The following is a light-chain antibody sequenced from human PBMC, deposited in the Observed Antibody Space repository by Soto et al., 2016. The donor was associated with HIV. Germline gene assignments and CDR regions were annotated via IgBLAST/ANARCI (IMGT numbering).Light chain of an antibody. CDR2: AAS. J-gene: IGKJ3*01. CDR3: LQIHTYPFT. V-gene: IGKV1-9*01. CDR1: QDIRGY. Sequence: DIQLTQSPSFLSASVGDRATITCRASQDIRGYLAWYQQIAGKAPKLLMYAASTLQTGVPSRFSGSGSGTEFTLTVSSLQPEDFAIYYCLQIHTYPFTFGPGPSGCQT.